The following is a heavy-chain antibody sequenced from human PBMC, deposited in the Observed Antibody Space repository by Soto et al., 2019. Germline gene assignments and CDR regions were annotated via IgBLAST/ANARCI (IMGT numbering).Heavy chain of an antibody. CDR3: ARGDGRGWYFDY. V-gene: IGHV4-34*01. CDR1: VGSFSGYY. D-gene: IGHD6-19*01. Sequence: SETLSLTCAVYVGSFSGYYWIWIRQPPGKGLEWIGKINRSGNTNYNPSLKSRVTISVDTSKNQFSLKLTSVTAADTAVYYCARGDGRGWYFDYWGRGTLVTVSS. CDR2: INRSGNT. J-gene: IGHJ4*02.